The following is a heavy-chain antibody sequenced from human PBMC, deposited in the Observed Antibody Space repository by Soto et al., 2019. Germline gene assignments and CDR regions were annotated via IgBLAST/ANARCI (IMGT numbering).Heavy chain of an antibody. V-gene: IGHV4-59*01. CDR3: ARSQVGHCSSASCYFFFDY. CDR1: GGSISDYY. CDR2: MYYSGST. D-gene: IGHD2-2*01. Sequence: PSETLSLTCNVSGGSISDYYWSWIRQPPGKGLEWIGYMYYSGSTNSNPSLQSRVTLSVDTSKNQFSLRLRSVTAADTAVYYCARSQVGHCSSASCYFFFDYWGLGTMVTVSS. J-gene: IGHJ4*02.